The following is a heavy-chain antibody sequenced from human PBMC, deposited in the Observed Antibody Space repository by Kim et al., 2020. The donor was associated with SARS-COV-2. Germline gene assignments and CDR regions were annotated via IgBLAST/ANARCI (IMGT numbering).Heavy chain of an antibody. J-gene: IGHJ2*01. D-gene: IGHD1-26*01. CDR3: ARSPRDSGSYYLRYWYFDL. Sequence: SRVTISVDTSKNQFSLKLSSVTAADTAVYYCARSPRDSGSYYLRYWYFDLWGRGTLVTVSS. V-gene: IGHV4-59*01.